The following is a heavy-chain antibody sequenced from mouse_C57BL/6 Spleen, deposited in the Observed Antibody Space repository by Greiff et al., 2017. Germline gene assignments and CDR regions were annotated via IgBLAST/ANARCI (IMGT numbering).Heavy chain of an antibody. CDR2: ISSGSSTI. V-gene: IGHV5-17*01. J-gene: IGHJ3*01. CDR1: GFTFSDYG. Sequence: EVHLVESGGGLVKPGGSLKLSCAASGFTFSDYGMHWVRQAPEKGLEWVAYISSGSSTIYYANTVKGRFTISRDNAKNTLFLQMTSLRSEDTAMYYCARGRLSFAYWGQGTLVTVSA. CDR3: ARGRLSFAY.